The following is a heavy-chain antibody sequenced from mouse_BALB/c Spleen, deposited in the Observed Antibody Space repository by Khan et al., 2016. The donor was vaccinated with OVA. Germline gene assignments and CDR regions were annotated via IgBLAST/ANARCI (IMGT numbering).Heavy chain of an antibody. CDR3: ARIPTFITTALDY. CDR2: ITNGGGNT. V-gene: IGHV5-12-2*01. CDR1: GFTFSSNT. J-gene: IGHJ4*01. D-gene: IGHD1-2*01. Sequence: EVKLVESGGGLVQPGGSLKLSCAASGFTFSSNTMSWVRQTPEKRLEWVAYITNGGGNTYYPDTVKGRFPISRDNAKNTLYLQMSSLKSEDTAMYYCARIPTFITTALDYWGQGTSVTVSS.